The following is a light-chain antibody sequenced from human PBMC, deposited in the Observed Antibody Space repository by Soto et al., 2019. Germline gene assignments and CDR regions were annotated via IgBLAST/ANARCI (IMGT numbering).Light chain of an antibody. CDR2: DVS. CDR3: CSYAGVDYV. J-gene: IGLJ1*01. V-gene: IGLV2-11*01. CDR1: SSDVGGYDY. Sequence: QSVLTQPRSVSGSPGQSVTISCTGTSSDVGGYDYVSWYQQHPGKAPKPMIYDVSKRPSGVPDRFSGSKSGNTASLTISGLQAEDEADYYCCSYAGVDYVFGTGTKVTVL.